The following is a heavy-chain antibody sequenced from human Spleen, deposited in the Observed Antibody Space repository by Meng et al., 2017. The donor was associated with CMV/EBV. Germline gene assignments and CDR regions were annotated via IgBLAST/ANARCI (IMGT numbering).Heavy chain of an antibody. CDR1: GFTFSSYA. CDR3: AKCPPLGESSLYRPIDY. CDR2: IRYDGSSK. D-gene: IGHD3-16*01. V-gene: IGHV3-30*02. Sequence: GESLKISCTASGFTFSSYAMHWVRQAPGKGLEWVAFIRYDGSSKYYTDSVKGRFTISRDNSKSTLYLQMSSLRAEDTAVYYCAKCPPLGESSLYRPIDYWGQGTLVTVSS. J-gene: IGHJ4*02.